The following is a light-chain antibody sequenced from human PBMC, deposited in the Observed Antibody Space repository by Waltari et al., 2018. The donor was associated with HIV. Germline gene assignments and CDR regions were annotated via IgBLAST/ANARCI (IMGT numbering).Light chain of an antibody. CDR2: GAS. CDR1: QSISSSY. J-gene: IGKJ2*01. CDR3: QKYGTSPPYT. V-gene: IGKV3-20*01. Sequence: EVVLTQSPGILSLSPGVRATLSCRASQSISSSYFAWYQHKPGQAPRLLIFGASIRATGIPERFSGSGSGTDFTLTISRVEPEDFAVYYCQKYGTSPPYTFGQGTKLE.